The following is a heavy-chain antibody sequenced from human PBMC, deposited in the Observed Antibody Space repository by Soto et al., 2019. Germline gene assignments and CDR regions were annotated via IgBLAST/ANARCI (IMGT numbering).Heavy chain of an antibody. Sequence: QVQLQESGPGLVKPSQTLSLTCTVSGGSISSGGYYWSWIRQHPGKGLEWIGYIYYSGSTYYNPSLRSRVTIAVDTSKNQFSLKLSSVTAADTAVYYCARVEEGYSSSWYDIGWAFDIWGQGTMVTVSS. V-gene: IGHV4-31*03. D-gene: IGHD6-13*01. CDR3: ARVEEGYSSSWYDIGWAFDI. J-gene: IGHJ3*02. CDR2: IYYSGST. CDR1: GGSISSGGYY.